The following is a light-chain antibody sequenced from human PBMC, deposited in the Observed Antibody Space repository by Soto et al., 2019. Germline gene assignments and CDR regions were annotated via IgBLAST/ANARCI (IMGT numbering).Light chain of an antibody. CDR2: GAS. J-gene: IGKJ1*01. CDR3: HQYGSSPPT. CDR1: ESVSRSY. Sequence: EIVLTRSPGTLSLSPGERGTLSCRAIESVSRSYVAWYQQRPGQAPRLLISGASTRATGIPDRFSGSESGTDFTLTITRLEPEDFAAYYCHQYGSSPPTFGQGTKVDIK. V-gene: IGKV3-20*01.